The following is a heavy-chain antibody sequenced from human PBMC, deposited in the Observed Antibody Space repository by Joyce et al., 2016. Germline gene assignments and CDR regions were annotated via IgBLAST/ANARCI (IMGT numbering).Heavy chain of an antibody. J-gene: IGHJ2*01. CDR2: LWYDGSKE. D-gene: IGHD6-25*01. Sequence: QVQLVESGGGVVQPGTPLRLSCAASGFTLSSYAVHWVRQAPGKGLEWVAVLWYDGSKEYYAESVKGRFTISRDKSKSTLYLQMNSLSAEDTAVYYCARTAATDWFFDFWGRGTLVTVSS. V-gene: IGHV3-33*01. CDR3: ARTAATDWFFDF. CDR1: GFTLSSYA.